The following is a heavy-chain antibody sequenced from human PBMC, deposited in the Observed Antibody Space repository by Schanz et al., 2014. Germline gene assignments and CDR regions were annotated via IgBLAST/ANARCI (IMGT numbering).Heavy chain of an antibody. D-gene: IGHD2-15*01. J-gene: IGHJ6*02. CDR1: GFTFNSYA. V-gene: IGHV3-23*01. CDR2: ISHSGGSK. CDR3: AKGMGYGSGGTCYDYYYYGLDV. Sequence: DVQLLESGGGLVQPGGSLRLSSAASGFTFNSYAMTWVRQAPGKGLAWVSRISHSGGSKYYADSVKGRFTISRDNSENTLYLQMNSLSADDTAVFYCAKGMGYGSGGTCYDYYYYGLDVWGQGTTVTVSS.